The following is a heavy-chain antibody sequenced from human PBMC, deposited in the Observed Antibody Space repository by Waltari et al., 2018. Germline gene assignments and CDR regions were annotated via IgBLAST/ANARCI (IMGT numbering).Heavy chain of an antibody. D-gene: IGHD5-18*01. CDR1: GFTVSSNY. Sequence: EVQLVESGGGLIQPGGSLRLSCAASGFTVSSNYMSWVRQAPGKGLGWVSVIYSGGRTYYADSVKGRFTISRDNSKNTLYLQMNSLRAEDTAVYYCASRGGYSYGWAFDIWGQGTMVTVSS. CDR3: ASRGGYSYGWAFDI. V-gene: IGHV3-53*01. CDR2: IYSGGRT. J-gene: IGHJ3*02.